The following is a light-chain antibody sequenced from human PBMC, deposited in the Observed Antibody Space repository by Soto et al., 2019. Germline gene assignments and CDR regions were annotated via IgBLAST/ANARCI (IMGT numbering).Light chain of an antibody. CDR2: GAS. J-gene: IGKJ5*01. V-gene: IGKV3-15*01. CDR3: QQYKSWPPIT. CDR1: QSLNTD. Sequence: EIVMTQSPDSLSVSPGETATLSCRASQSLNTDLAWYQQKPGQAPRLLLYGASTRATGISTRFSGGGSGTEFTLTISGLQSEDSAVYYCQQYKSWPPITFDQGTRLEI.